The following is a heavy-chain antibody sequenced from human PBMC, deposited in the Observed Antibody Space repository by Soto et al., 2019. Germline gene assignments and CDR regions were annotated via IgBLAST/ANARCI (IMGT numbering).Heavy chain of an antibody. J-gene: IGHJ6*02. CDR1: GFTFSSYI. Sequence: GGSLRLSCAASGFTFSSYIMNWVRQAPGKGLEWVSSISSSSIYIYYAYSVKGRFTISRDNAKNSLYLQLNSLRAEATEVYYVERTYYYDSSGHWRYYGMDVWGQGTTVTV. CDR3: ERTYYYDSSGHWRYYGMDV. V-gene: IGHV3-21*01. D-gene: IGHD3-22*01. CDR2: ISSSSIYI.